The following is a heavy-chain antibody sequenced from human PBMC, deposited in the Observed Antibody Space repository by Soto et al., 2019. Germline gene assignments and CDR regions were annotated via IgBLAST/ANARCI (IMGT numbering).Heavy chain of an antibody. CDR1: GFTFDDYA. CDR3: ARPRELLADAFDM. J-gene: IGHJ3*02. Sequence: ESGGGLVQPGRSLRLSCAASGFTFDDYAMHWVRQAPGKGLEWVSLITWNSGFIAYADSVKGRFTISRDNAKKSLYLQMNSLRPEDTAVYYCARPRELLADAFDMWGQGTMVTVSS. V-gene: IGHV3-9*01. CDR2: ITWNSGFI. D-gene: IGHD3-10*01.